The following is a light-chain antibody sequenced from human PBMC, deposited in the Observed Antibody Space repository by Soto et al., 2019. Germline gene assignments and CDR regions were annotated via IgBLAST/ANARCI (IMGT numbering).Light chain of an antibody. CDR2: GAS. Sequence: EIVMTQSPATLSVSPGERATLSCRASQSVRSNLAWYQQKPGQAPRLLIYGASSRATGIPDRFSGSGSGTEFTLTISSLQSEDFAVYYCQQYNNWPPAFGQGTKVDIK. CDR3: QQYNNWPPA. CDR1: QSVRSN. J-gene: IGKJ1*01. V-gene: IGKV3D-15*01.